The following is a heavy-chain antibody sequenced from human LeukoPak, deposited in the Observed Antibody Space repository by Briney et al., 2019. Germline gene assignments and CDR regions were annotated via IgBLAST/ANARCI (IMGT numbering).Heavy chain of an antibody. D-gene: IGHD5-24*01. CDR1: GFTFNTYG. V-gene: IGHV3-23*01. CDR3: ARDRTVEMATISDY. Sequence: GGSLRLSCAASGFTFNTYGMSWVRQAPGKGLEWVSGISGSGGATYYADSVKGRFTISRDNAKNSLYLQMNSLRAEDTAVYYCARDRTVEMATISDYWGQGTLVTVSS. CDR2: ISGSGGAT. J-gene: IGHJ4*02.